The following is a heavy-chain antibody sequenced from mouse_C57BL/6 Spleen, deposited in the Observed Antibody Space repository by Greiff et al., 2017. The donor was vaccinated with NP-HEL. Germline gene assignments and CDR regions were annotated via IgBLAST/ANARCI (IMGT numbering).Heavy chain of an antibody. V-gene: IGHV10-1*01. J-gene: IGHJ4*01. Sequence: EVQRVESGGGLVQPKGSLKLSCAASGFSFNTYAMNWVRQAPGKGLEWVARIRSKSNNYATYYADSVKDRFTISRDDSESMLYLQMNNLKTEDTAMYYCVRRGGSSGYNAMDYWGQGTSVTVSS. CDR3: VRRGGSSGYNAMDY. CDR1: GFSFNTYA. D-gene: IGHD3-2*02. CDR2: IRSKSNNYAT.